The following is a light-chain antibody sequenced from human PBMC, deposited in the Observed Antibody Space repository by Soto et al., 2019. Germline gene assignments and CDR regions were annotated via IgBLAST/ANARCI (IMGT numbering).Light chain of an antibody. Sequence: EIVLTQSPATLSLSPGDRATLSCRASQSVGTFLAWYQQRPGQAPRLLISDASKRATGIPPRFSGTGSGTDFTLTISRLEPEDLAVYYCQQRNNWPKTFGQGTKVEIK. J-gene: IGKJ1*01. CDR3: QQRNNWPKT. CDR2: DAS. V-gene: IGKV3-11*01. CDR1: QSVGTF.